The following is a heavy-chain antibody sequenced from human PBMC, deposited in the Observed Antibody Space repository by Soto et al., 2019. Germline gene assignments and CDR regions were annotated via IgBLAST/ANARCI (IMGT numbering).Heavy chain of an antibody. CDR3: LRISTTSPLV. CDR2: TYYRSKWYN. J-gene: IGHJ4*02. V-gene: IGHV6-1*01. D-gene: IGHD1-1*01. Sequence: PSQTLSLTCAISGDSVSSNSAAWSWIRQSPSRGFEWLGRTYYRSKWYNDYEVSVKSRITINPDTSKNQFSLQLNSVTPEDTAVYYCLRISTTSPLVWGQGTLVTVSS. CDR1: GDSVSSNSAA.